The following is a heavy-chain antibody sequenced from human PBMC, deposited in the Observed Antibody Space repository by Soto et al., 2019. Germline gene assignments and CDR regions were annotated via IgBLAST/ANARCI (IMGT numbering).Heavy chain of an antibody. CDR2: VYFSGNT. V-gene: IGHV4-59*01. CDR3: GSVRPSGYVLS. D-gene: IGHD6-25*01. J-gene: IGHJ5*02. CDR1: GGSLSSYY. Sequence: KTSETLSLTCIVSGGSLSSYYWTWSRQSPGKGLEWIGYVYFSGNTNYNPSLKSRVTISIDTSKNQFSLRLASVTAADTAFYFCGSVRPSGYVLSWGQGTLVTVSS.